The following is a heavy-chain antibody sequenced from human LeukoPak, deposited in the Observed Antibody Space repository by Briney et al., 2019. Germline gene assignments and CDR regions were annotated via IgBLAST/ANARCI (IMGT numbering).Heavy chain of an antibody. CDR3: ARDHGSGSLVDY. J-gene: IGHJ4*02. CDR2: IYYTGST. CDR1: GGSISSYY. Sequence: SETLSLTCTVSGGSISSYYWSWIRQPPGKGLEWIGSIYYTGSTYYNPSLKSRVTISVDTSKNQLSLKLRSVTAADTAVYYCARDHGSGSLVDYWGQGTLVTVSS. D-gene: IGHD3-10*01. V-gene: IGHV4-59*12.